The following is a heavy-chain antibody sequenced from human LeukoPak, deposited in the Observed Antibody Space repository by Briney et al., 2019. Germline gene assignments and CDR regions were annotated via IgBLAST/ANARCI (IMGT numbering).Heavy chain of an antibody. Sequence: GGSLRLPCAASEFTFDDYGMSWVRQAPGKGLEWVSGISWNGGRTGYADSVKGRFTISRDNVKNSLYLQMNSLRAEDTALYYCARQTAMAKYYYYGMDVWGQGTTVTVSS. V-gene: IGHV3-20*04. D-gene: IGHD5-18*01. CDR3: ARQTAMAKYYYYGMDV. J-gene: IGHJ6*02. CDR2: ISWNGGRT. CDR1: EFTFDDYG.